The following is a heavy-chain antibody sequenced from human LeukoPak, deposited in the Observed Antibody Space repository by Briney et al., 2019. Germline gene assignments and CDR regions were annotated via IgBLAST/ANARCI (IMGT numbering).Heavy chain of an antibody. CDR2: ISAYNGNT. D-gene: IGHD3-16*02. CDR3: ARAQNLYDYVWGSYRPPWYFDL. CDR1: GYTFTSYG. V-gene: IGHV1-18*01. J-gene: IGHJ2*01. Sequence: GASVKVSCKASGYTFTSYGISWVRQAPGQGLEWMGWISAYNGNTNYAQKLQGRVTMTTDTSTSTAYMELRRLRSDDTAVYYCARAQNLYDYVWGSYRPPWYFDLWGRGTLVTVSS.